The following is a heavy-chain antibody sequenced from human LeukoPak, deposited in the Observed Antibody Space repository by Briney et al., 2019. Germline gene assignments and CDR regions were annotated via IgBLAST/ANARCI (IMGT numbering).Heavy chain of an antibody. Sequence: PSETPSLTCTVSGRSISSYSWSWIRPPPGNRPPRIGYTYYSWSTNYNPSLKSRVTISVDTSKNQFSLKLSSVTAADTAVYYCARDGYSGSYYDYWGQGTLVTVSS. V-gene: IGHV4-59*01. J-gene: IGHJ4*02. CDR3: ARDGYSGSYYDY. CDR1: GRSISSYS. D-gene: IGHD1-26*01. CDR2: TYYSWST.